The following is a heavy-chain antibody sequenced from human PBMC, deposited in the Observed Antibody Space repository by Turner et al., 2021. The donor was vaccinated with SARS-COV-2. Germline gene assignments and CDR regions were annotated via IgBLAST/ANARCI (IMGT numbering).Heavy chain of an antibody. CDR3: ARGSPSASWFEPPAGFDP. J-gene: IGHJ5*02. Sequence: EVQLVESGGGFVHPGRSLRLSCTAAGFIFGDSAMSWFRQAPGKGLEWLGLIRNKASGGTTEYAASVKGRFPISRDDSERTAYLQMNSLKIEDTAVYFCARGSPSASWFEPPAGFDPWGQGTLVTVSS. D-gene: IGHD3-10*01. V-gene: IGHV3-49*03. CDR2: IRNKASGGTT. CDR1: GFIFGDSA.